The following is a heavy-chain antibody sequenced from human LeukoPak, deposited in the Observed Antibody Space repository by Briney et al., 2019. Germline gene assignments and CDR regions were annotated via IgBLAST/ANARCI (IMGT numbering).Heavy chain of an antibody. D-gene: IGHD5-24*01. V-gene: IGHV4-59*08. CDR3: QKHNEWVQYLWAFDS. J-gene: IGHJ3*02. CDR1: GGSISSYY. CDR2: IYYSGGT. Sequence: PETLSLTCTVSGGSISSYYWSWSRQRPGGGLGWGWYIYYSGGTNYNTSLKSRATISVATAKNQFSWKLSCVTAADTAVYYCQKHNEWVQYLWAFDSWGQGTMVTVSS.